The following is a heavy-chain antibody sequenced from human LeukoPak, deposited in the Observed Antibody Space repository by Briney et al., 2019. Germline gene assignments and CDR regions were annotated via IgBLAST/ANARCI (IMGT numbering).Heavy chain of an antibody. CDR1: GYTFTSYG. CDR3: ARDVLGAAAGTPSGGD. Sequence: ASVKVSCKASGYTFTSYGISWVRQAPGQGLEWMGWISAYNGNTNYAQKLQGRVTMTTDTSTSTAYMELRSLRSDDTAVYYCARDVLGAAAGTPSGGDWGQGTLVTVSS. J-gene: IGHJ4*02. D-gene: IGHD6-13*01. CDR2: ISAYNGNT. V-gene: IGHV1-18*01.